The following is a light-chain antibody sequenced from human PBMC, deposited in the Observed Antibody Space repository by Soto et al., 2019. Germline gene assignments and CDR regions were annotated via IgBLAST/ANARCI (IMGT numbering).Light chain of an antibody. CDR3: GSWDSSLSAYV. CDR2: DDN. J-gene: IGLJ1*01. Sequence: QAVVTQPPSVSAAPGQKVTISCSGSSSNIGGNSVSWYQQLPGTAPKLLIYDDNKRPSGIPDRFSGSKSGTSATLGITGFQTGDEADYYCGSWDSSLSAYVFGTGTSSPS. CDR1: SSNIGGNS. V-gene: IGLV1-51*01.